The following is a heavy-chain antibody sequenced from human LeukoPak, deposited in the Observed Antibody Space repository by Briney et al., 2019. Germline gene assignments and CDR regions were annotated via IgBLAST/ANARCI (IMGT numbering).Heavy chain of an antibody. CDR1: GGTFSSYA. D-gene: IGHD2-2*01. J-gene: IGHJ3*02. Sequence: ASVKVSCKASGGTFSSYAISWVRQAPGQGLEWMGGIIPIFGTANYAQKFQGRVTITADESTSTAYMELSSLRSEDTAVYYCARVYCSSTSCSDDAFDIWGQGTMVTVSS. CDR2: IIPIFGTA. V-gene: IGHV1-69*13. CDR3: ARVYCSSTSCSDDAFDI.